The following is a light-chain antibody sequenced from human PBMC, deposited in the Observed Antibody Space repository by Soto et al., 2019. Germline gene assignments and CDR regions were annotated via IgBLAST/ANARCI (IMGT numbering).Light chain of an antibody. CDR3: SSYTSSSTGV. V-gene: IGLV2-14*01. J-gene: IGLJ3*02. Sequence: QSALTQPASVSGSPGQSITISCSGTSSDVGGHDSVSWYQQHPGKAPKVMIYEVSNRPSGVSNRFSGSKYGNTASLTISGLQAEDEADYYCSSYTSSSTGVFGGGTKLTVL. CDR1: SSDVGGHDS. CDR2: EVS.